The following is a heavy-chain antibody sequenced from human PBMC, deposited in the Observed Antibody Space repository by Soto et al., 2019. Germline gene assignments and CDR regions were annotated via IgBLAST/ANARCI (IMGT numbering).Heavy chain of an antibody. Sequence: QVQLVESGGGVVQPGRSLRLSCAASGFTFSSYGMHWVRQAPGKGREWVAVISYDGSNKYYADSVKGRFTISRDNSKNTLYLQMNSLRAEDTAVYYCAKGLWGLRQHYYYYGMDVWGQGTTVTVSS. CDR3: AKGLWGLRQHYYYYGMDV. CDR2: ISYDGSNK. J-gene: IGHJ6*02. CDR1: GFTFSSYG. V-gene: IGHV3-30*18. D-gene: IGHD3-16*01.